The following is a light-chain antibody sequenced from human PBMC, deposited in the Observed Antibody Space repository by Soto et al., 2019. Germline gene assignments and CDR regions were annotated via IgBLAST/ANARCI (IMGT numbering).Light chain of an antibody. V-gene: IGLV1-47*01. CDR2: MNN. CDR1: RSNIGSAI. CDR3: VAWDDNLSSRV. J-gene: IGLJ3*02. Sequence: QSVLTQPPSLSGTPGQTVTISCIGSRSNIGSAIVHWYQQIPGTAPKHLIYMNNQRPSGVPDRFSGSKSGTSASLVITGLRPEDEAEYYCVAWDDNLSSRVFGGGTKLPVL.